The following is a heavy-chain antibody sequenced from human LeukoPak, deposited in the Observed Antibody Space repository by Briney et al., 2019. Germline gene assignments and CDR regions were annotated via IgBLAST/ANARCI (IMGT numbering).Heavy chain of an antibody. Sequence: GGSLRLSCAASGFTFSYYGMHWVRQAPDKGLEWVAFIRYDGNDKYYAESVKGRFTISRDTSRNTLYLQMNSLRAEDTAVYYCARDNSVRDEAWWFNPWGQGTLVTVSS. CDR2: IRYDGNDK. V-gene: IGHV3-30*02. J-gene: IGHJ5*02. CDR1: GFTFSYYG. CDR3: ARDNSVRDEAWWFNP. D-gene: IGHD5-24*01.